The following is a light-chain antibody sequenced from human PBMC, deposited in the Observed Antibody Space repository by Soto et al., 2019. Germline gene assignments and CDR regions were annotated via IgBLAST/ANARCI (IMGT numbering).Light chain of an antibody. Sequence: DIHMTQSTSSLSAYVGYRVTIICRASQSISTYLNWYLQKQGKAPNLLIYTTSILESGVPSRFSGSGYGTDFNLTISSLQTEDFATYFCQQSYSRPRTFGQGTKVDIK. CDR2: TTS. V-gene: IGKV1-39*01. CDR1: QSISTY. CDR3: QQSYSRPRT. J-gene: IGKJ1*01.